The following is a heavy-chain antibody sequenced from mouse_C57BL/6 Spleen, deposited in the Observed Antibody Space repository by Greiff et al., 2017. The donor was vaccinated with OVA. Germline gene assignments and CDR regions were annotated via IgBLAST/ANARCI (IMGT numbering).Heavy chain of an antibody. V-gene: IGHV5-17*01. D-gene: IGHD2-3*01. CDR1: GFTFSDYG. CDR2: ISSGSRTI. Sequence: EVKLMESGGGLVKPGGSLKLSCAASGFTFSDYGMHWVRQAPEKGLEWVAYISSGSRTIYYSDTVKGRFPISRDNAKNTLFLQMTSLRSEDTAMYYCARAGYSNYYAMDYWGQGTSVTVSS. J-gene: IGHJ4*01. CDR3: ARAGYSNYYAMDY.